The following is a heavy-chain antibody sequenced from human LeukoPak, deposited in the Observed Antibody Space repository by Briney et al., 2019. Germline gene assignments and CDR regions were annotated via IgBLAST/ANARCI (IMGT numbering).Heavy chain of an antibody. CDR2: ITSSGEST. CDR1: GFTFGSYA. V-gene: IGHV3-23*01. CDR3: ARDRPNYYGTNGHYYRRDGDY. D-gene: IGHD3-22*01. J-gene: IGHJ4*02. Sequence: PGGSLRLSCASSGFTFGSYAMRWVRQTPGKGLAWVSSITSSGESTYYADSVKDQFTISRDNSKNTLYLPMNNQRDEDTAVYYCARDRPNYYGTNGHYYRRDGDYWGLGTLVTVSS.